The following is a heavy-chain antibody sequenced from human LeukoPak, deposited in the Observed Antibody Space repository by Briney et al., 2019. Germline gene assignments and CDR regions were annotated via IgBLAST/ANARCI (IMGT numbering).Heavy chain of an antibody. V-gene: IGHV1-2*02. CDR1: GYTFTGHY. CDR3: ARDMGPEARYYFDY. D-gene: IGHD3-10*01. Sequence: GASVKVSCQPSGYTFTGHYIHWLRQAPGQGLEWMGWINPNSGGTMFAQKFQGRVAMTRDTSIRTGFMELSGLTSDDTAVYYCARDMGPEARYYFDYWGRGTLATVSS. J-gene: IGHJ4*02. CDR2: INPNSGGT.